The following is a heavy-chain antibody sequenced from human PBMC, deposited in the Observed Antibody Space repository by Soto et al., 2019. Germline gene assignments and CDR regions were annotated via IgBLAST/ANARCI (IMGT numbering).Heavy chain of an antibody. CDR1: GFTFSDSW. D-gene: IGHD3-16*02. V-gene: IGHV3-15*01. CDR3: TTYDYISGIYRYRWAY. Sequence: EVQLVESGGGFVTPGGSLRLSCAASGFTFSDSWMGWVGQAPGKGLEWVGRILSKNDGGTTDYAAPVKGRVTNSRDDSKNTVYLQMNSLKTEDTAVYYCTTYDYISGIYRYRWAYWGQGTLVTVSS. CDR2: ILSKNDGGTT. J-gene: IGHJ4*02.